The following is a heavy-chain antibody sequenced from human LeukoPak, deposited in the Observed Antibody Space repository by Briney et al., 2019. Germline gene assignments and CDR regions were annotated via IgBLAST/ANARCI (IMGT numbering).Heavy chain of an antibody. V-gene: IGHV3-23*01. CDR2: ISGSGSST. J-gene: IGHJ4*02. CDR1: GFTFSSYA. D-gene: IGHD3-3*01. CDR3: AKERVYDFWSGYYTGGYY. Sequence: GGSLRLSCAASGFTFSSYAMSWVRQAPGKWLEWVSAISGSGSSTYYAQSVKGRFTISRDNSKNTLYLQMNSLRAEGTAVHYCAKERVYDFWSGYYTGGYYWGQGTLVTVSS.